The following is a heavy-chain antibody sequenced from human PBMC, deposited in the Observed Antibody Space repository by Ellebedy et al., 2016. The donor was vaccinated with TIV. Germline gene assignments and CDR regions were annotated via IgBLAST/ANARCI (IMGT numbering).Heavy chain of an antibody. CDR1: EFTFNAYA. D-gene: IGHD3-16*01. CDR2: ISNGGGSI. V-gene: IGHV3-23*01. CDR3: AKDVHHYDSTNRYNLDNYLDL. Sequence: PGGSLRLSCVGSEFTFNAYALAWVRQAPGKGLEWVSVISNGGGSIYYADSVRGRFTISRDNSRNTVYLQMNSLRADDTAVYYCAKDVHHYDSTNRYNLDNYLDLWGQGTLVTVSS. J-gene: IGHJ4*02.